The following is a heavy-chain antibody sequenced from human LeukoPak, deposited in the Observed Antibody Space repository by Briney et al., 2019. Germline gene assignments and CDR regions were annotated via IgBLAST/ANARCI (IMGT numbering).Heavy chain of an antibody. J-gene: IGHJ6*02. CDR1: GGSISSYY. CDR3: ARQVPTYYYGSGSYGMDA. CDR2: IYYSGST. V-gene: IGHV4-59*08. Sequence: PSETLSLTCTVSGGSISSYYWSWIRQPPGKGLEWIGYIYYSGSTNYNPSLKSRVTISVDTSKNQFSLKLSSVTAADTAVYYCARQVPTYYYGSGSYGMDAWGQGTTVTVSS. D-gene: IGHD3-10*01.